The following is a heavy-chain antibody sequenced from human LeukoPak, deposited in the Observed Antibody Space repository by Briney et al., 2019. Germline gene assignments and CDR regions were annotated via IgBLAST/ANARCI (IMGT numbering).Heavy chain of an antibody. CDR2: IYYSGRT. CDR3: ASYYYDSSGYSVWDY. D-gene: IGHD3-22*01. V-gene: IGHV4-39*01. Sequence: SETLSLTCSVSGGSISSSSYYWGWIRQPPGKGLEWIGSIYYSGRTYYNPSLKSRVTISVDTSKNQFSLKLRSVTAADTAVYYCASYYYDSSGYSVWDYWGQGTLVTVSS. J-gene: IGHJ4*02. CDR1: GGSISSSSYY.